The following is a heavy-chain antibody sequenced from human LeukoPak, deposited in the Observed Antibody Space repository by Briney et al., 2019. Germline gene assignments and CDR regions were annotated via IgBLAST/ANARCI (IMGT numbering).Heavy chain of an antibody. Sequence: SETLSLTCAVYGGSFSGYYWSWIRQPPGKGLEWIGEINHSGSTNYNPSLKSRVTISVDTSKNQFSPKLSSVTAADTAVYYCARGHYDFWSGYYRGRRYFDYWGQGTRDTVSS. CDR2: INHSGST. D-gene: IGHD3-3*01. V-gene: IGHV4-34*01. J-gene: IGHJ4*02. CDR3: ARGHYDFWSGYYRGRRYFDY. CDR1: GGSFSGYY.